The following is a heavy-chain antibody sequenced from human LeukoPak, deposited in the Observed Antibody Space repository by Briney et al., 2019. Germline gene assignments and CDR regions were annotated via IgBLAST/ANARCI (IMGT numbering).Heavy chain of an antibody. CDR3: ARPERYCGGDCYQPGYYFDY. J-gene: IGHJ4*02. CDR2: IKQDGNGK. CDR1: GFTFRSYW. V-gene: IGHV3-7*01. Sequence: GRSLRLSCAASGFTFRSYWMTWVRQAPGKGLKWVANIKQDGNGKYYVDSVKGRFTISRDNAKNSLYLQMSSLRAEDTAVYYCARPERYCGGDCYQPGYYFDYWGQGTLVTVSS. D-gene: IGHD2-21*02.